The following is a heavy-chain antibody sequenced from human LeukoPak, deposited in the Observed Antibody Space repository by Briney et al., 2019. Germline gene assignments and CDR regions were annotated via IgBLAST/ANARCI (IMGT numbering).Heavy chain of an antibody. V-gene: IGHV4-34*01. Sequence: SETLSLTCAVYGGSFSGYYWSWIRQPPGKGLEWIGDINHSGSTNYNPSLQSRGTISVHTSQNQFSTMPSSVTAEDTALDYCARLLKTDSSSDYWGQGTLVTASS. CDR2: INHSGST. CDR3: ARLLKTDSSSDY. CDR1: GGSFSGYY. J-gene: IGHJ4*02. D-gene: IGHD6-6*01.